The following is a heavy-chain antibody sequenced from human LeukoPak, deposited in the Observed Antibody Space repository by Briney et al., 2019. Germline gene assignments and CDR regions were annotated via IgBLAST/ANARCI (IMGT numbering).Heavy chain of an antibody. CDR1: GGSISSYY. J-gene: IGHJ3*02. CDR2: ISYSGIT. Sequence: SETLSLTCTVSGGSISSYYWSWIRQPPGKGLEWIGYISYSGITNYNPSLNSRVTISLDASKTQFSLKLDSVTAADTAVYYCARFRMDSRAFDIWGQGTMVTVSS. CDR3: ARFRMDSRAFDI. D-gene: IGHD3-22*01. V-gene: IGHV4-59*08.